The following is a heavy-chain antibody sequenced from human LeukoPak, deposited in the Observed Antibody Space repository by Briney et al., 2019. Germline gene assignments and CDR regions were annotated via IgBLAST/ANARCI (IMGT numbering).Heavy chain of an antibody. J-gene: IGHJ4*02. Sequence: KPSETLSLTCAVYGGSFSGYYWGWIRQPPGKGLEWIGSFYYSGSTFYNPSLKSRVTISADTSKNQFSLNLRSVTAADTAAYFCARYGDYVRSLDYWGQGTLVTVSS. D-gene: IGHD4-17*01. CDR3: ARYGDYVRSLDY. CDR1: GGSFSGYY. V-gene: IGHV4-39*01. CDR2: FYYSGST.